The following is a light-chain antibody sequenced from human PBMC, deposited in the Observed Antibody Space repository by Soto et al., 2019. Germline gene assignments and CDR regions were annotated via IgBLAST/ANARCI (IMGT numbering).Light chain of an antibody. Sequence: IQMTQSPSTLSAAVGDRVTITCRASQTISTLLAWYQQRPGKAPNLLIYKASSLESGVPSRFSGSGSGTEFTLTISSLQPDDFAPYFCQQYSTYPCTFGQGTNVEVK. CDR3: QQYSTYPCT. CDR1: QTISTL. CDR2: KAS. V-gene: IGKV1-5*03. J-gene: IGKJ1*01.